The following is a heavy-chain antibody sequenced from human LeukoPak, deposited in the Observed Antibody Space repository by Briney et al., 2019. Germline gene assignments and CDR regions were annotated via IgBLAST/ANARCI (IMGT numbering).Heavy chain of an antibody. Sequence: PGGSLRLACAASGFTFSSYSMNWVRQAPGKGLEWVSSISSSTTYMYYADSLKGRFTISRDNAKNSLYLQMNSLRAEDTAVYYCARDREVVTPYYFDYWGQGTLVTVSS. CDR1: GFTFSSYS. D-gene: IGHD4-23*01. J-gene: IGHJ4*02. CDR2: ISSSTTYM. V-gene: IGHV3-21*01. CDR3: ARDREVVTPYYFDY.